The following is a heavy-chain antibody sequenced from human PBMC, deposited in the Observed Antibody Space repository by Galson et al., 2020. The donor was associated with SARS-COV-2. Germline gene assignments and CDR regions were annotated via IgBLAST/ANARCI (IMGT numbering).Heavy chain of an antibody. Sequence: GGSLRLSCAASGFTFDDYTMHWVRQPPGKGLEWVSLITWGGGSTYYADSVRGRFTISRDNSRNSLYLQMNSLRTEDTALYYCAKDRGSSAFQLFDYWGQGTLGTVSS. CDR2: ITWGGGST. CDR3: AKDRGSSAFQLFDY. CDR1: GFTFDDYT. D-gene: IGHD6-19*01. V-gene: IGHV3-43*01. J-gene: IGHJ4*02.